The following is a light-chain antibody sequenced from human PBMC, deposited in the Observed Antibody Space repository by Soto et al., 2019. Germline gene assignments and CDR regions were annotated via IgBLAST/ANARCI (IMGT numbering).Light chain of an antibody. V-gene: IGKV1-5*01. Sequence: DIQLTQSPSTLSAAVGDSVTITCLASQNIRNLLAWYQQKPGKAPKPLIYDASTLKTGVPSRFSGSGSGTECTLTISSLQPDDVATYYCQQYNSYSWTFGQGTKVDIK. CDR2: DAS. J-gene: IGKJ1*01. CDR3: QQYNSYSWT. CDR1: QNIRNL.